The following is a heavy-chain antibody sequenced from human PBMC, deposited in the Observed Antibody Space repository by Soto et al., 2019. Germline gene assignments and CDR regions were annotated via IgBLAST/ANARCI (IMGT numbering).Heavy chain of an antibody. D-gene: IGHD2-2*01. CDR1: GFTFSSYA. V-gene: IGHV3-23*01. CDR3: AKEAGDIVVVPAAIWGYYYYYMDV. CDR2: ISGSGGST. J-gene: IGHJ6*03. Sequence: GGSLRLSCAASGFTFSSYAMSWVRQAPGKGLEWVSAISGSGGSTYYADSVKGRFTISRDNSKNTLYLQMNSLRAEDTAVYYCAKEAGDIVVVPAAIWGYYYYYMDVWGKGTTVTVSS.